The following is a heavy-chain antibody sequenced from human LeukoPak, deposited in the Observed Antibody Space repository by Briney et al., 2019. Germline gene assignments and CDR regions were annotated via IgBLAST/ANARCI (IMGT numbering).Heavy chain of an antibody. CDR2: ISYDGSNK. D-gene: IGHD3-22*01. Sequence: PGGSLRLSCAASGFTFSSYGMHWVRQAPGKGLEWVAVISYDGSNKYYADSVKGRFTISRDNSKNTLYLQMNSLRAEDTAVYYCAKGLPYYYDSSGFDYWGQGTLVTVSS. J-gene: IGHJ4*02. CDR3: AKGLPYYYDSSGFDY. V-gene: IGHV3-30*18. CDR1: GFTFSSYG.